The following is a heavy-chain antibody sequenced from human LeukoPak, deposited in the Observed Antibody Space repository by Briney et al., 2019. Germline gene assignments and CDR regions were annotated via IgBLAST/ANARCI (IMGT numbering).Heavy chain of an antibody. CDR2: INPSGGST. V-gene: IGHV1-46*01. CDR1: GYTFTSYY. J-gene: IGHJ6*02. D-gene: IGHD3-10*01. CDR3: ARDFYGSASSKPYYYYYGMDV. Sequence: GASVKVSCKASGYTFTSYYIHWVRQAPGQGLEWMGIINPSGGSTSYAQKFQGRVTMTRDTSTSTVYMELSSLRSDDTAVYYCARDFYGSASSKPYYYYYGMDVWGQGTTVTVSS.